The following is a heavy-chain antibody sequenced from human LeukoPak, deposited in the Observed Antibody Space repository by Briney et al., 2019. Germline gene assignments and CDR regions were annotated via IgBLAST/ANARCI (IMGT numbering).Heavy chain of an antibody. D-gene: IGHD2-21*02. CDR3: ARGLYSIGRDTLDY. CDR2: ISTRGST. Sequence: PSETLSLTCSVSGASISDYYWSWIRQPAGKGLEWIGRISTRGSTNYNPSLNSPVTMTVDTSKNQFSLNLTSVTAADTAVYYCARGLYSIGRDTLDYWGQGTLVTVSS. J-gene: IGHJ4*02. CDR1: GASISDYY. V-gene: IGHV4-4*07.